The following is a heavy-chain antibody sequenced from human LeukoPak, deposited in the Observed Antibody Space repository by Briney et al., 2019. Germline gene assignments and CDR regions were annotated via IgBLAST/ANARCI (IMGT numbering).Heavy chain of an antibody. Sequence: PGRSLRLSCAASGFTFSSYAMHWVRQAPGKGLEWVAVISYDGSNKYYADSVKGRFTISRDNSKNTLYLQMNSLRAEDTAVYYCARKWFDPWGQGTLVTVSS. V-gene: IGHV3-30-3*01. CDR1: GFTFSSYA. CDR3: ARKWFDP. CDR2: ISYDGSNK. J-gene: IGHJ5*02.